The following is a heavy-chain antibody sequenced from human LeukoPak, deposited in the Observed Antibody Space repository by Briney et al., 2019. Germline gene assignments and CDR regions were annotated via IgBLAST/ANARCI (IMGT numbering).Heavy chain of an antibody. CDR1: GFTFSTYA. D-gene: IGHD5-18*01. V-gene: IGHV3-64D*06. J-gene: IGHJ4*02. CDR2: ISSNRGSS. CDR3: VKDRWIQLWGNFDY. Sequence: PGGYLRFSCSASGFTFSTYAMHWVRQAPGQGLEYVSAISSNRGSSSYADPVKGSITISRDNSKNILYLQMSRLRAEDTAVYYCVKDRWIQLWGNFDYWGQGTLVTVSS.